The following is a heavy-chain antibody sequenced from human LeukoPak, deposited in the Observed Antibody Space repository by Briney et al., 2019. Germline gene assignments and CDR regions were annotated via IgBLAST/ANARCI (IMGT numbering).Heavy chain of an antibody. CDR3: ARVDYDILTGYYD. V-gene: IGHV3-66*01. D-gene: IGHD3-9*01. J-gene: IGHJ4*02. CDR1: GFTVSSNY. CDR2: ICSGGST. Sequence: GGSLRLSCAASGFTVSSNYMSWVRQAPGKGLEWVSVICSGGSTYYADSVKGRFTISRDNSKNTLYLQMNSLRAEDTAVYYCARVDYDILTGYYDWGQGTLVTVSS.